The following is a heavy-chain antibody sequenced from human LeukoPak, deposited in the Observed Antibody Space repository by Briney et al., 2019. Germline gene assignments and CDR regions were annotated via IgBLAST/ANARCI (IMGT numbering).Heavy chain of an antibody. CDR3: ASDEYKADAY. CDR2: ISGGGEST. J-gene: IGHJ4*02. CDR1: GFTFTSYA. D-gene: IGHD2/OR15-2a*01. V-gene: IGHV3-23*01. Sequence: PGGSLRLSCAASGFTFTSYALDWVRQAPGKGLEWISVISGGGESTHYADSVKGRFTISRDNSKNTLYLQMNSLRAEDTAVYYCASDEYKADAYWGQGTLVTVSS.